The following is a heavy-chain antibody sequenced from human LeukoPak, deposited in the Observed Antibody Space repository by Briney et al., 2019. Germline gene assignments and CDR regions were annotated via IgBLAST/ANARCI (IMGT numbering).Heavy chain of an antibody. D-gene: IGHD6-13*01. V-gene: IGHV4-31*03. CDR3: ARGVSSSWDSSYYFDY. CDR1: GGSISSGDYY. J-gene: IGHJ4*02. CDR2: IYYSGST. Sequence: SQTLSLTCTVSGGSISSGDYYWSWIRQHPGKGLEWIGYIYYSGSTYYTPSLKSRVSISVDTSKNQFSLKLSSVTAADTAVYYCARGVSSSWDSSYYFDYWGQGTLVTVSS.